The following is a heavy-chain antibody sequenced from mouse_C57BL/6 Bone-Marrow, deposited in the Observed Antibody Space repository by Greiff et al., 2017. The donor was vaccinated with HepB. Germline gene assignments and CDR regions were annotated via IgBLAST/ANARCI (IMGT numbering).Heavy chain of an antibody. D-gene: IGHD2-4*01. CDR2: IDPANGNT. Sequence: VQLQQSVAELVRPGASVKLSCTASGFNIKKTYMHWVKQRPEQGLEWIGRIDPANGNTKYAPKFQGKATITADTSSNTAYLQLSSLTSEDTAIYYCASPDYDLAYWGQGTLVTVSA. CDR3: ASPDYDLAY. J-gene: IGHJ3*01. V-gene: IGHV14-3*01. CDR1: GFNIKKTY.